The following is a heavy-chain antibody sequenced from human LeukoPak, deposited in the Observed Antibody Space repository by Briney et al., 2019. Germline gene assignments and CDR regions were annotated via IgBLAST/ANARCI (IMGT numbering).Heavy chain of an antibody. V-gene: IGHV3-23*01. J-gene: IGHJ4*02. D-gene: IGHD6-13*01. CDR3: AKARRLRIAAAGVFDY. CDR2: ISGSGGST. Sequence: GGSLRLSCAASGFTFSSYAMSWVRQAPGKGLEWVSAISGSGGSTYYADSVKGRFTISRDNSKNTLYLQMNSLRAEDTAVYYCAKARRLRIAAAGVFDYWGQGTLVTVSS. CDR1: GFTFSSYA.